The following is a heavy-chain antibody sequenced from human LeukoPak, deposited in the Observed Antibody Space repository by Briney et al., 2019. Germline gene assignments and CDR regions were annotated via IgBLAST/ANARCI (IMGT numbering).Heavy chain of an antibody. V-gene: IGHV4-61*02. Sequence: SQTLSLTCTVSGGSISSGSYYWSWIRQPAGKGLEWIGRIYTSGSTNYNPSLKSRVTISVDTSKNQFSLKLSSVTAADTAVYYCARGGEFDAGIAVDWGQGTLVTVSS. CDR2: IYTSGST. D-gene: IGHD6-19*01. CDR1: GGSISSGSYY. J-gene: IGHJ4*02. CDR3: ARGGEFDAGIAVD.